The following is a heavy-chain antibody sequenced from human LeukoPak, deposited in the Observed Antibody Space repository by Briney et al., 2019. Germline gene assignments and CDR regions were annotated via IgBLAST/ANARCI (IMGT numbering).Heavy chain of an antibody. Sequence: PSETLSLTCAVYGGSFSGYYWSWIRQPPGKELEWIGEINHSGSTNYNPSLKSRVTISVDTSKNQFSLKLSSVTAADTAVYYCARSCPVLRYSLGMDVWGKGTTVTVSS. CDR2: INHSGST. J-gene: IGHJ6*04. V-gene: IGHV4-34*01. CDR3: ARSCPVLRYSLGMDV. CDR1: GGSFSGYY. D-gene: IGHD2-15*01.